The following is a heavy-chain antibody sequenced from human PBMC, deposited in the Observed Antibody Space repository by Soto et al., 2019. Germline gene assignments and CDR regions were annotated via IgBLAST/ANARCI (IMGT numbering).Heavy chain of an antibody. J-gene: IGHJ4*02. Sequence: ASVKVSCKTSGYSFNNYYMNWVRQAPGQGLEWMGIINPSDGSTTYAQKFQGRVTLTRDTSTSTVYMELSSLISEDTAVYYRARDQEGYTYGYYFDSWGQGTLVTVSS. CDR1: GYSFNNYY. D-gene: IGHD3-3*01. CDR3: ARDQEGYTYGYYFDS. CDR2: INPSDGST. V-gene: IGHV1-46*02.